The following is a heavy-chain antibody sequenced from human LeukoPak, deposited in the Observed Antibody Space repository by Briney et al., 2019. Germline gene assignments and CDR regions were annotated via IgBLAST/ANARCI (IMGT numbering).Heavy chain of an antibody. CDR3: ASMGQKAMVFDY. D-gene: IGHD5-18*01. V-gene: IGHV1-69*13. CDR1: GGTFSSYA. CDR2: IIPIFGTA. J-gene: IGHJ4*02. Sequence: GASVKVSCKASGGTFSSYAVSWVGQAPGQGLEWMGGIIPIFGTANYAQKFQGRVTITADESTSTAYMELSSLRSEDTAVYYCASMGQKAMVFDYWGQGTLVTVSS.